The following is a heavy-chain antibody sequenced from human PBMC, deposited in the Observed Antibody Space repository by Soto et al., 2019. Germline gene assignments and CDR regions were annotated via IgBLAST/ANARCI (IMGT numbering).Heavy chain of an antibody. V-gene: IGHV1-2*02. J-gene: IGHJ4*02. CDR2: INSSSSDS. CDR3: ATEMATIKGFLDK. Sequence: QAHLVQSGAEVKKPGASVKVSCKASGYTFTGYTFHWVRQAPGQGLEWMAWINSSSSDSSFTPKIQGRVTVTMDAPSSTAYMELTRLRSDDTAVYYCATEMATIKGFLDKWGQGTPVAVSS. D-gene: IGHD3-3*01. CDR1: GYTFTGYT.